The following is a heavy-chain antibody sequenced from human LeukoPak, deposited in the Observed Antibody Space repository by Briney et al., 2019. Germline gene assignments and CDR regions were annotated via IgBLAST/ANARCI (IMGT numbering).Heavy chain of an antibody. D-gene: IGHD2-2*01. Sequence: GGSLRLSCAASGFVLSDYGMHWVRQAPGKGLEWVAFVRHDGSNEYYADSVKGRFSISRDKSKNTLYLQMNSLRAEDTAVYYCAKVYCSSTSCYNDYWGQGTLVTVSS. V-gene: IGHV3-30*02. CDR3: AKVYCSSTSCYNDY. CDR1: GFVLSDYG. CDR2: VRHDGSNE. J-gene: IGHJ4*02.